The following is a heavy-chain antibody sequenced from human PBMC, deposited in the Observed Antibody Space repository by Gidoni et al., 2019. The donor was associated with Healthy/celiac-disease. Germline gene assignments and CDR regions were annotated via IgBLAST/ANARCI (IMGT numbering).Heavy chain of an antibody. CDR2: IYTSGST. CDR1: GGSISSFY. J-gene: IGHJ3*02. Sequence: QVQLQESGPGLVKPSETLSLTCTVSGGSISSFYWSWIRQPAGKGLGWIGRIYTSGSTNYNPSLKSRVTMSVDTSKNQFSLKLSSVTAADTAVYYCAGWITGTYGAFDIWGQGTMVTVSS. V-gene: IGHV4-4*07. CDR3: AGWITGTYGAFDI. D-gene: IGHD1-20*01.